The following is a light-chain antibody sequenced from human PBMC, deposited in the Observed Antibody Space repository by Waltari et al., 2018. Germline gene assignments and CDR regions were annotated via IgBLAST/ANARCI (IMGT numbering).Light chain of an antibody. V-gene: IGKV3-20*01. CDR2: DAS. CDR3: QHYGRLPVT. CDR1: QRFTRY. J-gene: IGKJ1*01. Sequence: EIVLTQSPGTLSLSPGERATLSCRASQRFTRYLAWYQNKPGQAPRLLIYDASTRAAGIADRFSGSGFGTDFTRTISRLRPEDSAVYYCQHYGRLPVTFGQGTKVEIK.